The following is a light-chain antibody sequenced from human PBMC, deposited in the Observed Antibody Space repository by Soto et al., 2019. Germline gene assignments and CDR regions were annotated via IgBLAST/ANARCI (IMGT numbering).Light chain of an antibody. V-gene: IGKV1-5*01. CDR3: QQYNSYSIT. CDR1: QSISSW. J-gene: IGKJ5*01. Sequence: DIQMTQSPSTLSASVGDRVTITCRASQSISSWLAWYQQKPGKAPKFLIYDASSLESGVPSRFSGSGSGTEFTLTISSLQPDDFAIYYCQQYNSYSITFGQGTRLEI. CDR2: DAS.